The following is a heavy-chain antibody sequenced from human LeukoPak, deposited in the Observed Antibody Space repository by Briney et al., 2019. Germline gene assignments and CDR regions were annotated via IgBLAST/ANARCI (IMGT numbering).Heavy chain of an antibody. V-gene: IGHV3-21*01. J-gene: IGHJ5*02. CDR1: GLTFSSYS. D-gene: IGHD3-16*02. CDR3: AKEGDYVWGSYRYPNWFDP. CDR2: ISSSSSYI. Sequence: GGSLRLSCAASGLTFSSYSMNWVRQAPGKGLEWVSSISSSSSYIYYADSVKGRFTISRDNAKNSLYLQMNSLRAEDTAVYYCAKEGDYVWGSYRYPNWFDPWGQGTLVTVSS.